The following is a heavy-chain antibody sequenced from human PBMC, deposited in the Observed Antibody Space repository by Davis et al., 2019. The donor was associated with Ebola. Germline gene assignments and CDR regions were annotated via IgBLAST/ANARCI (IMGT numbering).Heavy chain of an antibody. D-gene: IGHD1-26*01. V-gene: IGHV3-21*01. CDR3: ARVSIEGDFDY. CDR1: GFTFSTYS. CDR2: ISSDSDYI. Sequence: GESLKISCAATGFTFSTYSMSWVRQAPGKGLEWVSSISSDSDYIYYADSAKGRFTISRDNAKNSLYLQMNSLRAEDTAVYYCARVSIEGDFDYWGQGTLVTVSS. J-gene: IGHJ4*02.